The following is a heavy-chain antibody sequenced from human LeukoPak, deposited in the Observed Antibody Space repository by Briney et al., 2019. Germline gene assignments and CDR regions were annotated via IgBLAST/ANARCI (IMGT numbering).Heavy chain of an antibody. CDR1: GGSFSGYY. D-gene: IGHD3-3*01. CDR2: INHSGST. J-gene: IGHJ6*02. V-gene: IGHV4-34*01. Sequence: PSETLSLTCAVYGGSFSGYYWSWIRQPPGKGLEWIGEINHSGSTNYNPSLKSRVTISVDTSNNQFSLKLSSVTAADTAVYYCARVITRNYYTYYYGMDVWGQGTTVTVSS. CDR3: ARVITRNYYTYYYGMDV.